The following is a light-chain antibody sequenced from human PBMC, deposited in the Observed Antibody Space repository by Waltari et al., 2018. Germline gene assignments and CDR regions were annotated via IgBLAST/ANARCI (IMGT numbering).Light chain of an antibody. CDR3: SSYMDTTTLEL. CDR1: SSDIGSSHY. V-gene: IGLV2-14*03. CDR2: DVT. J-gene: IGLJ2*01. Sequence: QSALTQPASVSGSPGQSITIPCPGTSSDIGSSHYVSWYQQHPGKAPKLIIYDVTNRPSGVSNRFSGSKSGNTASLTISGLQAEDEADYYCSSYMDTTTLELFGGGTSLTVL.